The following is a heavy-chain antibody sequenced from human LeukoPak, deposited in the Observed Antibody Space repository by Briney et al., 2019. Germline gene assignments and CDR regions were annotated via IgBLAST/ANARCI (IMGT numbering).Heavy chain of an antibody. Sequence: GGSLRLSCAASGFTFSSYAMSWVRQAPGKGLEWVSAITGSGGSTYYADSVKGRFTISRDNSKNTLYLQMNSLRAEDTAVYYCANLNYYDSSMEDWGQGTLVTVSS. CDR2: ITGSGGST. D-gene: IGHD3-22*01. CDR3: ANLNYYDSSMED. CDR1: GFTFSSYA. V-gene: IGHV3-23*01. J-gene: IGHJ4*02.